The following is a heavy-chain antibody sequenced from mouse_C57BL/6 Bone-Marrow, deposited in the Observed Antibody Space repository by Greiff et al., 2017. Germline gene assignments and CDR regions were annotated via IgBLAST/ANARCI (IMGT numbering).Heavy chain of an antibody. CDR1: GYAFSSYW. D-gene: IGHD1-1*01. Sequence: QVQLQQSGAELVKPGASVKISCKASGYAFSSYWMNWVKQRPGKGLEWIGQIYPGDGDTNYNGKFKGKATLTADKSSSTAYMQISSLTSEDSAVYFCARWVYGSSDYYAMDYWGQGTSVTVSS. J-gene: IGHJ4*01. V-gene: IGHV1-80*01. CDR3: ARWVYGSSDYYAMDY. CDR2: IYPGDGDT.